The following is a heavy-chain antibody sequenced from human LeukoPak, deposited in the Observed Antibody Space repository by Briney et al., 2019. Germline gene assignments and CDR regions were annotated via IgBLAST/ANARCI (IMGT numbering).Heavy chain of an antibody. Sequence: PSQTLSLTCTVSGGSISSGSYYWSWIRQPAGKGLEWIGRTYTSGSTNYNPSLKSRVTISVDTSKNQFSLKLSSVTAADTAVYYCARDVYSAMASLLDYYMDVWGKGTTVTISS. D-gene: IGHD5-18*01. V-gene: IGHV4-61*02. CDR3: ARDVYSAMASLLDYYMDV. CDR1: GGSISSGSYY. CDR2: TYTSGST. J-gene: IGHJ6*03.